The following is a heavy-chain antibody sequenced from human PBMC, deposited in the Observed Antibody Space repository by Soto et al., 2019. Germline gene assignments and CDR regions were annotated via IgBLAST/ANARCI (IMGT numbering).Heavy chain of an antibody. Sequence: EVQLVESGGGLVQPRGSLRLSCAASGFTFSTYWMNWVRQAPGKGLEWVANIKQDGSERYYVDSVKGRFTISRDNAKNSLFLQMNSLRAEDTAVYYCARDRRDGYNFRFDPWGQGTLVTVSS. CDR2: IKQDGSER. D-gene: IGHD5-12*01. V-gene: IGHV3-7*01. J-gene: IGHJ5*02. CDR1: GFTFSTYW. CDR3: ARDRRDGYNFRFDP.